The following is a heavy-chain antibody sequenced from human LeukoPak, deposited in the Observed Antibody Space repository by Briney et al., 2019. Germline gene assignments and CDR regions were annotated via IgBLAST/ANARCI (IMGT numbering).Heavy chain of an antibody. CDR2: SSDSGGIP. Sequence: GGQVTVSCLASGFIFSSYVMNWVGQASGREVAGVSASSDSGGIPYYADSVKGRFTISREDSKNTLYLQMNSLRAEDTAVYYCAKSPSAYSSSWGDYGMDVWGQGTTVTVSS. CDR3: AKSPSAYSSSWGDYGMDV. D-gene: IGHD6-13*01. J-gene: IGHJ6*02. CDR1: GFIFSSYV. V-gene: IGHV3-23*01.